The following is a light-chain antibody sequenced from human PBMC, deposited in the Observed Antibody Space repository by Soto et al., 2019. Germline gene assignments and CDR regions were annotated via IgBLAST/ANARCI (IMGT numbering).Light chain of an antibody. V-gene: IGLV2-14*01. CDR1: SSDVGGYNY. J-gene: IGLJ2*01. CDR3: SSYTSSSTLL. Sequence: QSVLTQPASVSGSPGQSITISCTGTSSDVGGYNYVSWYQQHPGKDSKLMIYEVSNGPSGVSNRFSGSKSGNTASLTISGLQAEDEADYYCSSYTSSSTLLFGGGTQLTVL. CDR2: EVS.